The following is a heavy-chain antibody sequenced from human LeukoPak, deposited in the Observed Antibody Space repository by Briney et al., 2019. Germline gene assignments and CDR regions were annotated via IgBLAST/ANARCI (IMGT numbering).Heavy chain of an antibody. J-gene: IGHJ4*02. CDR2: ISSSSSYI. Sequence: GGSLRLSCAASGFTFSSYSMNWVRQAPGKGLEWVSSISSSSSYIYYADSVKGRFTISRDNAKNSLYLQMNSLRAEDTAVYYCARDGRMTVGATRYGYWGQGTLVTVSS. V-gene: IGHV3-21*01. CDR1: GFTFSSYS. D-gene: IGHD1-26*01. CDR3: ARDGRMTVGATRYGY.